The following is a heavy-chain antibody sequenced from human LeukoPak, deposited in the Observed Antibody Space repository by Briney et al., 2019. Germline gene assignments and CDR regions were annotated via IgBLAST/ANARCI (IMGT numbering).Heavy chain of an antibody. Sequence: SETLSLTCTASGGSLSTYLWTWIRQPAGKGLEWIGRIYASGGTTHTPSLKSRVTMSVDTSKSQFSLKLSSEAAADTAVYYCARAVYDTSGYYIDYWGQGTLVTVSS. CDR3: ARAVYDTSGYYIDY. J-gene: IGHJ4*02. CDR2: IYASGGT. V-gene: IGHV4-4*07. CDR1: GGSLSTYL. D-gene: IGHD3-22*01.